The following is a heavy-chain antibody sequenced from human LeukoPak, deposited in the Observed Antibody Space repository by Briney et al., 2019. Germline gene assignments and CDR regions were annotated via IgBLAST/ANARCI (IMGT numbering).Heavy chain of an antibody. V-gene: IGHV3-73*01. CDR2: IRRKANTYAT. Sequence: GGSLRLSCAASGFTFSDSTMNWVRQASGKGLEWVGRIRRKANTYATAYAASVKGRFTISRDNSKNTLYLHMNSLRAEDTAVYYCAKDWQFVPNEPYNWFDPWGQGTLVTVSS. CDR3: AKDWQFVPNEPYNWFDP. D-gene: IGHD2-2*01. CDR1: GFTFSDST. J-gene: IGHJ5*02.